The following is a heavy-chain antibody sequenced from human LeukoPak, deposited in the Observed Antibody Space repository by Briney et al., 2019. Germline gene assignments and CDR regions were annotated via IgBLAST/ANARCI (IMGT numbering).Heavy chain of an antibody. Sequence: GGSLRLSCAASGFTFSSYGMSWVRQAPGKGLEWVSGINWNGGSTGYADSVKGRFTISRDNAKNSLYLQMNSLRAEDTAVYYCARHLSGVTGYSYGRGIDYWGQGTLVTVSS. CDR2: INWNGGST. D-gene: IGHD5-18*01. J-gene: IGHJ4*02. CDR1: GFTFSSYG. CDR3: ARHLSGVTGYSYGRGIDY. V-gene: IGHV3-20*04.